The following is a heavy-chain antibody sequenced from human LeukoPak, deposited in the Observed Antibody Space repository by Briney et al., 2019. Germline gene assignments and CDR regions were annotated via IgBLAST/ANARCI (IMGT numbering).Heavy chain of an antibody. CDR1: GFTFSSYE. J-gene: IGHJ3*02. D-gene: IGHD3-22*01. Sequence: PGGSLRLSCAASGFTFSSYEMNWVRQAPGKGLEWVPYISSSGSTIYYADSVKGRFTISRDNSKNTLYLQMNSLRTEDTAVYYCAREGLIATVGAFDIWGQGTLVTFSS. CDR3: AREGLIATVGAFDI. CDR2: ISSSGSTI. V-gene: IGHV3-48*03.